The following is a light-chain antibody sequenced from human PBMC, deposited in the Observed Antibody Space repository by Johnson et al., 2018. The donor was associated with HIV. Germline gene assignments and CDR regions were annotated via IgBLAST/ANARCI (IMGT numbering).Light chain of an antibody. V-gene: IGLV1-51*01. CDR1: SSNIGNNY. CDR3: GACNSTLNIGLYV. J-gene: IGLJ1*01. CDR2: DNN. Sequence: VLTQPPSVSAAPGQKVTISCSGSSSNIGNNYVSWYQQLPGTAPKLLIYDNNKRPSGIPDRFSGSKSGTSATLGITGLQTGDEADYYCGACNSTLNIGLYVFGTGTRVTVL.